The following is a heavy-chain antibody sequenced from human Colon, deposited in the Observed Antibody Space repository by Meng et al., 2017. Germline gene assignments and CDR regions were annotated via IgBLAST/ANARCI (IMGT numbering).Heavy chain of an antibody. V-gene: IGHV3-23*01. CDR3: TKLTGSYFGASDI. Sequence: EVQLLESGGGLVQPGGSLRLSCAASGFTFRSYAMTWVRQAPGKGLEWVSSISGSGGSTPYADSVKGRFTISRDNSKNTLYLQMNSLGVEDTAVYYCTKLTGSYFGASDIWGQGTVVTVSS. D-gene: IGHD1-26*01. J-gene: IGHJ3*02. CDR2: ISGSGGST. CDR1: GFTFRSYA.